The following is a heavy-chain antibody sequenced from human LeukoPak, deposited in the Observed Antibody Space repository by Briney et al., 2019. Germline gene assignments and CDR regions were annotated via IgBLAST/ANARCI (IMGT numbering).Heavy chain of an antibody. CDR2: INSDGSST. CDR1: GFTFSSYW. D-gene: IGHD6-19*01. CDR3: ARDLHSSGWSPRFDY. J-gene: IGHJ4*02. V-gene: IGHV3-74*01. Sequence: PGGSLRLSCAASGFTFSSYWMHWVRQAPGKGLVWVSRINSDGSSTSYADSVKGRFTISRDNAKNTLYLQMNSLRAEDTAVYYCARDLHSSGWSPRFDYWGQGTLVTVSS.